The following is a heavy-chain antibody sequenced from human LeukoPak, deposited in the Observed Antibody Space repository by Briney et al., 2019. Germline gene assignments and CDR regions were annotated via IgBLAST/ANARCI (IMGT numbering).Heavy chain of an antibody. J-gene: IGHJ4*02. CDR2: IYPGDSDT. CDR3: ARHQYYYDSSGYLGY. CDR1: GYSFTNYW. D-gene: IGHD3-22*01. Sequence: GESLKISCKGSGYSFTNYWIGWVRQMPGKGLEWMGIIYPGDSDTRYSPSFQGQVTISADKSISTAYLQWSSLKASDTAMYYCARHQYYYDSSGYLGYWGQGTLVTVSS. V-gene: IGHV5-51*01.